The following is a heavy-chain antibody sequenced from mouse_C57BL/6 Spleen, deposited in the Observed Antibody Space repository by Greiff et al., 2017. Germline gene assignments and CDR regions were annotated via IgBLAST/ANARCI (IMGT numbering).Heavy chain of an antibody. CDR3: ARERSSHYYGSWGFDY. D-gene: IGHD1-1*01. J-gene: IGHJ2*01. CDR2: IYPGSGNT. V-gene: IGHV1-76*01. CDR1: GYTFTDYY. Sequence: QVQLQQPGAELVRPGASVKLSCKASGYTFTDYYINWVKQRPGQGLEWIARIYPGSGNTYYNEKFKGKATLTAEKSSSTAYMQLSSLTSEDSAVYFCARERSSHYYGSWGFDYWGQGTTLTVSS.